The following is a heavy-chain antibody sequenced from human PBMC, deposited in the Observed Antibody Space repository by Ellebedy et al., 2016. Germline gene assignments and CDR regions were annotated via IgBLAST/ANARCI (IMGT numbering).Heavy chain of an antibody. D-gene: IGHD3-10*01. V-gene: IGHV3-53*01. J-gene: IGHJ4*02. CDR2: TSPGGTM. Sequence: GGSLRLSCAASGFTVSSSYVSWVRQAPGKGLEWVSMTSPGGTMLYADNVKGRFTISRDNSKNRLYLQMSSLKVEDTATYYCANVGGSGTYYNGYWGQGTLVTVSS. CDR3: ANVGGSGTYYNGY. CDR1: GFTVSSSY.